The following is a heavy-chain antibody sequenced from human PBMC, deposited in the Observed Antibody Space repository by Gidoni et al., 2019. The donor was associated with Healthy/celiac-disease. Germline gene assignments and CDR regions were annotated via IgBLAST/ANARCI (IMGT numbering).Heavy chain of an antibody. CDR2: SSWNSGSI. D-gene: IGHD2-15*01. CDR3: AKGRPDIVVVVAATLLGAFDI. J-gene: IGHJ3*02. V-gene: IGHV3-9*01. CDR1: GFTFDDYA. Sequence: EVQLVESGGGLVQPGRSLRLSCAASGFTFDDYAMHWVRQAPGKGLEWVSGSSWNSGSIGYADSVKGRFTISRDNAKNSLYLQMNSLRAEDTALYYCAKGRPDIVVVVAATLLGAFDIWGQGTMVTVSS.